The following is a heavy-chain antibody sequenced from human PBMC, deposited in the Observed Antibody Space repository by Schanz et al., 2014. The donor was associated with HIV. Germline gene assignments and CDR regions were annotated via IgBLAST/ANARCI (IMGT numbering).Heavy chain of an antibody. V-gene: IGHV1-69*13. J-gene: IGHJ3*02. D-gene: IGHD6-6*01. CDR3: ARGLGDSSSSEPFDI. CDR1: GYTFISYA. Sequence: QVQLVQSGPEVKKPGASVKVSCKASGYTFISYAISWVRQAPGQGLEWMGGIIPIFGTTNYAQKFQGRVTITADESTSTAYMELSSLRSEDTAVYYCARGLGDSSSSEPFDIWGQGTKVTVSS. CDR2: IIPIFGTT.